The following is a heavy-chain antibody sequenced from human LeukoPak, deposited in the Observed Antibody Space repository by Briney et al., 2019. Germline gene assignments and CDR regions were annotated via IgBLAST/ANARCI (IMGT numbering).Heavy chain of an antibody. CDR2: IYYSGST. CDR1: GGSISSGTSY. V-gene: IGHV4-39*01. Sequence: SETLSLTCTVSGGSISSGTSYWGWIRQPPEKGLEWIGNIYYSGSTYYNPSLKSRVTISVDTSKNQFSLKLSSVTAADTAVYYCARPGGVGSDYWGQGTLVTVSS. D-gene: IGHD3-16*01. CDR3: ARPGGVGSDY. J-gene: IGHJ4*02.